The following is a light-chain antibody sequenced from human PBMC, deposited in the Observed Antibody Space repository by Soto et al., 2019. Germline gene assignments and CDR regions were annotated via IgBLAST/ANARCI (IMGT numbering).Light chain of an antibody. CDR3: QQYGSSRWT. V-gene: IGKV3-20*01. Sequence: EIVLTQSPGTLSLSPGERATLSCRASQSVSSNYLAWYQQNHGQAPRLLIHGASSRATGIPDRFSGSGSGTDFTLTISRLEPEDFAVYYCQQYGSSRWTFGQGTKVEIK. CDR1: QSVSSNY. CDR2: GAS. J-gene: IGKJ1*01.